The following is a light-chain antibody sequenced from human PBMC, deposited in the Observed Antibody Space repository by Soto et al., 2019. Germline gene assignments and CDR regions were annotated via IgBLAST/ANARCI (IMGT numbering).Light chain of an antibody. CDR1: QSISNH. CDR2: AAS. J-gene: IGKJ1*01. Sequence: DIRMTQTQSSLSASVEDRVIITCRASQSISNHLNWYQQKPGKAPKLLIFAASSLQSGVPSRFSGSRSGPDFTLTISSLQSEDFAVYICQQYYDWPTFGQGTKL. CDR3: QQYYDWPT. V-gene: IGKV1-39*01.